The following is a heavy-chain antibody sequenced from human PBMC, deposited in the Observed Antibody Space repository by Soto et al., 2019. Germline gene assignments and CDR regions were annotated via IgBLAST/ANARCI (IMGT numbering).Heavy chain of an antibody. CDR3: ARSKFSEVVTYYYYYGMDV. CDR2: IYYSGST. V-gene: IGHV4-59*01. D-gene: IGHD3-3*01. J-gene: IGHJ6*02. CDR1: GGSISSYY. Sequence: SETLSLTCTVSGGSISSYYWSWIRQSPGKGLEWIGYIYYSGSTNYNPSLKSRVTISVDTSKNQFSLKLSSVTAADTAVYYCARSKFSEVVTYYYYYGMDVWGQGTTVTVSS.